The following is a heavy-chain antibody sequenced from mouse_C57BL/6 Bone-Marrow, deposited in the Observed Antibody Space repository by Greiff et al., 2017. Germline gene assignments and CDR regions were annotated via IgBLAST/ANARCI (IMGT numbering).Heavy chain of an antibody. CDR3: ARRPYYYAMDY. CDR2: ISNLAYSI. CDR1: GFTFSDYG. V-gene: IGHV5-15*04. J-gene: IGHJ4*01. Sequence: EVKLMESGGGLVQPGGSLKLSCAASGFTFSDYGMAWVRQAPRTGPEWVAFISNLAYSIYYADTVTGRFTITRENAKNTLYLEMSSLRSGDTAMYYCARRPYYYAMDYWGQGTSVTVSS.